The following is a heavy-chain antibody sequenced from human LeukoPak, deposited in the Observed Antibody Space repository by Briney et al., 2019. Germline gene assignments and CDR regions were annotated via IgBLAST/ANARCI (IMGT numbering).Heavy chain of an antibody. CDR2: INPNSGGT. J-gene: IGHJ4*02. CDR1: GGTFSSYA. D-gene: IGHD1-26*01. Sequence: GSSVKVSCKASGGTFSSYAISWVRQAPGQGLEWMGRINPNSGGTNYAQKFQGRVTMTRDTSISTAYMELSRLRSDDTAVYYCVRVLVKTLGSYIHDDYWGQGTLVTVSS. CDR3: VRVLVKTLGSYIHDDY. V-gene: IGHV1-2*06.